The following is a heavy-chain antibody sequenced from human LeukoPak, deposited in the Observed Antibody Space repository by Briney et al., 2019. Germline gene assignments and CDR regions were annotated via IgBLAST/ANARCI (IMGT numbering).Heavy chain of an antibody. J-gene: IGHJ4*02. D-gene: IGHD1-26*01. CDR1: GFTFSSYA. CDR2: ISGSGGST. V-gene: IGHV3-23*01. Sequence: GGSLRLSCAASGFTFSSYAMSWVRQAPGKGLEWVSAISGSGGSTYYANSVKGRFTISRDNSKNTLYLQMNSLRAEDTAVYYCAKDQRGYQVGAIDYWGQGTLVTVSS. CDR3: AKDQRGYQVGAIDY.